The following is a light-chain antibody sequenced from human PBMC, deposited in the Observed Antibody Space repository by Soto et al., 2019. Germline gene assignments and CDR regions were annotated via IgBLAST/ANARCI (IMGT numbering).Light chain of an antibody. J-gene: IGLJ2*01. CDR1: RSDIGSYNY. CDR3: CSYAGGYVFEVI. CDR2: GVS. Sequence: QSALTQPASVSGSPGQSITISCSGTRSDIGSYNYVAWYQQFPGKTPKILIYGVSNRPSGVSSRFSGSKSGNTASLTISGLQAEDEADYYCCSYAGGYVFEVIFGGGTKLTVL. V-gene: IGLV2-14*01.